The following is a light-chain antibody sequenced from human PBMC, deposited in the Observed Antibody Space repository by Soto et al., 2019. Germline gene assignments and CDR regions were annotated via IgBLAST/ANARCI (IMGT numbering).Light chain of an antibody. CDR1: QSVSSS. CDR3: QQYNNWPIT. CDR2: GAS. V-gene: IGKV3-15*01. J-gene: IGKJ5*01. Sequence: EIVMTQSPATLSVSPGERATLSCRASQSVSSSCLVWYQQKPGQAPRLLIYGASTRATGIPARFSGSGSGTEFTLTISSLQSEDFAVYYCQQYNNWPITFGQGTRLEIK.